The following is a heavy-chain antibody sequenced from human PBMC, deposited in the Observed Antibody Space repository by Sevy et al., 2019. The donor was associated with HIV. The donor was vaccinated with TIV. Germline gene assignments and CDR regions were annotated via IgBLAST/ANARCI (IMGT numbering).Heavy chain of an antibody. CDR1: GGFITSRSHY. CDR2: VYYSGST. V-gene: IGHV4-39*01. CDR3: AGHTDPPRPNS. J-gene: IGHJ4*02. Sequence: SETLSLTCTVSGGFITSRSHYWGWVRQPPGKGLEWIGSVYYSGSTYYNPSLKSRVAISLDTSKNQFSLKVTSMTAAGTAVYYCAGHTDPPRPNSWGQGTLVTVSS.